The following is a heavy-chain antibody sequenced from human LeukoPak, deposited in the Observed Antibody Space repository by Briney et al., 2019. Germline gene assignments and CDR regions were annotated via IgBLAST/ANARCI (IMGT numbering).Heavy chain of an antibody. J-gene: IGHJ4*02. CDR3: ARDRGDDYYDSSGYYYVGVFDY. D-gene: IGHD3-22*01. Sequence: VASVKVSCKASGYTFTSYGISWVRQAPGQGLEWMGWINPNSGGTNYAQKFQGRVTMTRDTSISTAYMELSRLRSDDTAVYYCARDRGDDYYDSSGYYYVGVFDYWGQGTLVTVSS. CDR2: INPNSGGT. CDR1: GYTFTSYG. V-gene: IGHV1-2*02.